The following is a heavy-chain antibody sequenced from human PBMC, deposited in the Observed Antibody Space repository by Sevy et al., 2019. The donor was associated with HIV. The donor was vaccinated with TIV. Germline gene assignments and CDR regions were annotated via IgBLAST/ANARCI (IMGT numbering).Heavy chain of an antibody. J-gene: IGHJ5*02. D-gene: IGHD6-13*01. V-gene: IGHV1-18*01. Sequence: ASMKVSCKASGYTFTSYGISWVRQAPGQGLEWMGWISAYNGNTNYAQKLQGRVTMTTDTSTSTAYMELRSLRSDDTAVYYCVRGRAGAYSSSWSWSDPWGQGTLVTVSS. CDR3: VRGRAGAYSSSWSWSDP. CDR2: ISAYNGNT. CDR1: GYTFTSYG.